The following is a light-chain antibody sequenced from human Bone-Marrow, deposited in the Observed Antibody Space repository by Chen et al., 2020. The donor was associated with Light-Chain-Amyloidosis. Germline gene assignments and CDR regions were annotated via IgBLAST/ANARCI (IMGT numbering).Light chain of an antibody. Sequence: SYVLTPPSYVSGAPGQSATIACGGNNIGSTSVHWYQQTPGQAPLLVVYDDRDRPSGIPGRLSGSNSGNTATLTISRVEAGDEADYYCQVWDRSSDRPVFGGGTKLTVL. CDR1: NIGSTS. J-gene: IGLJ3*02. CDR2: DDR. CDR3: QVWDRSSDRPV. V-gene: IGLV3-21*02.